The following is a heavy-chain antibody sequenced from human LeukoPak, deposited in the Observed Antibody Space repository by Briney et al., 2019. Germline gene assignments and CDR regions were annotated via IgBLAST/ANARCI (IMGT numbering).Heavy chain of an antibody. CDR1: GFTFSNYA. CDR2: ISGSASST. D-gene: IGHD3-3*02. CDR3: AKANGAIFGVAGYFDY. J-gene: IGHJ4*02. V-gene: IGHV3-23*01. Sequence: PGGSLRLSCAASGFTFSNYAMSWVRQAPGKGLEWVSAISGSASSTYHADSVKGRFTISRDNSKNTLYLQMNSLRADDTAVYYCAKANGAIFGVAGYFDYWGQGTLVTVSS.